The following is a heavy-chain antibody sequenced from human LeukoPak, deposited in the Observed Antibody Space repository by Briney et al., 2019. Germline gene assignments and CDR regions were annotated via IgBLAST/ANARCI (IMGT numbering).Heavy chain of an antibody. Sequence: GGSLRLSCAASGFTFSTYEMSWVRQAPGKGLEWVSVIYSGGSTYYADSVKGRFTISRDNSKNTLYLQMNSLRAEDTAVYYCARELRYYDIGDAFDIWGQGTMVTVSS. V-gene: IGHV3-53*01. D-gene: IGHD3-22*01. CDR3: ARELRYYDIGDAFDI. CDR2: IYSGGST. CDR1: GFTFSTYE. J-gene: IGHJ3*02.